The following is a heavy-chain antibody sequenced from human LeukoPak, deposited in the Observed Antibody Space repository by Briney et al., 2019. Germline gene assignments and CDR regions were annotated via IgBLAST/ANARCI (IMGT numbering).Heavy chain of an antibody. Sequence: SETLTLTCTVSGGSISSSSYYWGWIRQPPGKGLEWIGSTYYSGSTYYNPSLKSRVTISVDTSKNQFSLKLSSVTAADTAVYYCARHPIRYIVATNFDYWGQGTLVTVSS. V-gene: IGHV4-39*01. CDR2: TYYSGST. CDR3: ARHPIRYIVATNFDY. D-gene: IGHD5-12*01. CDR1: GGSISSSSYY. J-gene: IGHJ4*02.